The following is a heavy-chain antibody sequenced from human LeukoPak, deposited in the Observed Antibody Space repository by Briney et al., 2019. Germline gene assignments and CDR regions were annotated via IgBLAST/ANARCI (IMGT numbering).Heavy chain of an antibody. V-gene: IGHV4-39*07. Sequence: SETLSLTCTVSGGSISSSSYYWGWIRQPPGKGLEWIGSIYYSGSTYYNPSLKSRVTISVDTSKNQFSLKLSSVTAADTAVYYCARGLRQQLVLRWFDPWGQGTLVTVSS. CDR2: IYYSGST. D-gene: IGHD6-13*01. CDR1: GGSISSSSYY. J-gene: IGHJ5*02. CDR3: ARGLRQQLVLRWFDP.